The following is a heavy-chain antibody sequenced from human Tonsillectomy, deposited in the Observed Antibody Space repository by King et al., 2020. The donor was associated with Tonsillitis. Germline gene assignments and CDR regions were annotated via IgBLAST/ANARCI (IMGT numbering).Heavy chain of an antibody. CDR3: ARDPWDLPSVPHY. V-gene: IGHV3-30-3*01. J-gene: IGHJ4*02. CDR2: TLYDGSDE. Sequence: VQLVESGGGVVQPGRSLRVSCAASGFTFSRHAMHWVRQAPGKGLEWVAVTLYDGSDEYYADSVKGRFTISRDNSKNTLYLQMNSLRAEDTAVYFCARDPWDLPSVPHYWGQGTLVTVSS. CDR1: GFTFSRHA. D-gene: IGHD1-26*01.